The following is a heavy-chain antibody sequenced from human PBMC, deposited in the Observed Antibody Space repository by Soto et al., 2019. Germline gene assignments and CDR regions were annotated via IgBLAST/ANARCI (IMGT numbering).Heavy chain of an antibody. D-gene: IGHD3-10*01. J-gene: IGHJ1*01. Sequence: QVQLVESGGALVRPGESLTLSCVASGFTFSEVYMSWIRQAPGKGPEYISYISGTSTDTNYADSVRGRFTVSRDNARNSLYLHMSSLRAEDTAIYYCSQSAGGGPSWGQGTLVTVSS. CDR3: SQSAGGGPS. V-gene: IGHV3-11*06. CDR2: ISGTSTDT. CDR1: GFTFSEVY.